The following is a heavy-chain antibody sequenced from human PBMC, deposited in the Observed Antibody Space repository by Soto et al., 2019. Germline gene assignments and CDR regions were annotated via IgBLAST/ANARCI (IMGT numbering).Heavy chain of an antibody. D-gene: IGHD2-2*01. Sequence: EVQLLESGGGLVQPGGSLRISCTASGFTFSSHAMSWVRQAPGKGLEWVSGVSGGGGTTYYADSVKGRFTISRDNSKNTLYLQMNSLRAEDTAVYFCAKDESQIPDPARGDCFDPWGQGTLVTVSS. CDR3: AKDESQIPDPARGDCFDP. CDR1: GFTFSSHA. V-gene: IGHV3-23*01. CDR2: VSGGGGTT. J-gene: IGHJ5*02.